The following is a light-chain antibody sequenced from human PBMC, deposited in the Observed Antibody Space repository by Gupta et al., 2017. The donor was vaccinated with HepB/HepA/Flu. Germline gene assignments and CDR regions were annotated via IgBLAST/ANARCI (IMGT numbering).Light chain of an antibody. J-gene: IGKJ1*01. CDR2: GAT. Sequence: EIVMTQSPATLSVSPGERATLSCRASQSVSSNLAWYQQKPGQAPRLLISGATTSATGLPARFRGSGSGKELPLTISRRQSEDFAIYYFQHDKKWPRWTFGEGTKVEIK. V-gene: IGKV3-15*01. CDR1: QSVSSN. CDR3: QHDKKWPRWT.